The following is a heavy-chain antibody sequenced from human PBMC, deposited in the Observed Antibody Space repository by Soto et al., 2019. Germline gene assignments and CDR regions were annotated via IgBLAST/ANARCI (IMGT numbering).Heavy chain of an antibody. V-gene: IGHV3-9*01. CDR2: ISWNGNFT. CDR3: VGGSWFD. CDR1: GYSFEDYS. J-gene: IGHJ4*02. Sequence: EVQLVESGGDMVQPGRSLKLSCVGSGYSFEDYSMHWVRQAPGKGLEWVSGISWNGNFTGYADSVKGRFTISRDNAKNSIFLQMRSLSFEDTALYYCVGGSWFDWGQGTLVTVSS. D-gene: IGHD2-15*01.